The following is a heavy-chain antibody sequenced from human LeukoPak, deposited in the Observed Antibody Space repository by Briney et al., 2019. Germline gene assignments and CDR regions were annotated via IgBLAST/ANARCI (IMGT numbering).Heavy chain of an antibody. CDR2: IRYDGSNK. D-gene: IGHD6-13*01. J-gene: IGHJ5*02. CDR1: GFTFSSYG. V-gene: IGHV3-30*02. CDR3: AKTGIAAAGSWFDP. Sequence: GGSLRLSCAASGFTFSSYGMHWVRQAPGKGLEWVAFIRYDGSNKYYADSVKGRFTISRDNSKNTLYLQMNSLRAEDTAVYYCAKTGIAAAGSWFDPWGQGTLVIVSS.